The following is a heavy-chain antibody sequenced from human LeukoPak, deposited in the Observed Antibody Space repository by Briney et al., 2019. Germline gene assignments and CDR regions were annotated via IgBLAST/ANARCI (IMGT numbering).Heavy chain of an antibody. V-gene: IGHV4-39*01. D-gene: IGHD3/OR15-3a*01. Sequence: SETLSLTCTVSGVSISSSNSYWGWIRQPPGKGLEWIGSIYYTGNTYYNASLKSRVTISIDTSKNQISLRLTSVTATDTAVYYCARQTGSGLFILPGGQGTLVTVSS. CDR1: GVSISSSNSY. CDR3: ARQTGSGLFILP. CDR2: IYYTGNT. J-gene: IGHJ4*02.